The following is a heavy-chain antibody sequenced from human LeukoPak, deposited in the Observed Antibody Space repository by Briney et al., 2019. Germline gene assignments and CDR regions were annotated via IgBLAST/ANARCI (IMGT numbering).Heavy chain of an antibody. CDR2: INTDGSRT. V-gene: IGHV3-74*01. D-gene: IGHD2-8*01. J-gene: IGHJ1*01. Sequence: PGGSLRLSCAASGFTFSSYWMHWVRQAPGKGLVWVSGINTDGSRTFYADSVKGRFTISRDNAKNTLYLQMNSLRAGDTAVYYCNGANAERWGQGTLVTVSS. CDR1: GFTFSSYW. CDR3: NGANAER.